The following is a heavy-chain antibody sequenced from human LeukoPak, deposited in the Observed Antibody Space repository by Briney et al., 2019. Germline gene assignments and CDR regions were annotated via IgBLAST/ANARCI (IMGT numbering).Heavy chain of an antibody. J-gene: IGHJ4*02. Sequence: GGSLRLSCAASGFTFSSYAMHWVRQAPGKGLEWVAVISYDGSNKYYADSVKGRFTISRDNSKNTLYLQMNSLRAEDTAVYYCARDPALRLGELSFSFDYWGQGTLVTVSS. V-gene: IGHV3-30-3*01. CDR3: ARDPALRLGELSFSFDY. D-gene: IGHD3-16*02. CDR2: ISYDGSNK. CDR1: GFTFSSYA.